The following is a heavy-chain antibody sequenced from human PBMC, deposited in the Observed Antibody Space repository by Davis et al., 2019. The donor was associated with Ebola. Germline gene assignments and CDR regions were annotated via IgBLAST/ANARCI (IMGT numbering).Heavy chain of an antibody. Sequence: MPSETLSLTCTVSGGSISSYYWSWIRQPPGKGLEWIWYIYYSGSTNYNPSLKSRVTISVDTSKNQFSLKLSSVTAADTAVYYCARSPSSGAHFDYWGQGTLVTVSS. D-gene: IGHD2-15*01. J-gene: IGHJ4*02. CDR2: IYYSGST. CDR3: ARSPSSGAHFDY. CDR1: GGSISSYY. V-gene: IGHV4-59*01.